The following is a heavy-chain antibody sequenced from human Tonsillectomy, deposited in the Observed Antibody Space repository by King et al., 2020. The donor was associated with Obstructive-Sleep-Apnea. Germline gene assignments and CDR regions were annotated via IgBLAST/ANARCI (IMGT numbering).Heavy chain of an antibody. CDR1: GGSISSSNW. J-gene: IGHJ4*02. CDR2: IYHSGST. V-gene: IGHV4-4*02. D-gene: IGHD6-19*01. CDR3: ARGRVAVAGARNSGFDY. Sequence: QLQESGPGLVKPSGTLSISCAVSGGSISSSNWWSWVRQSPGKGLEWIGEIYHSGSTNYDPSLKSRVTISVDQSKNQFSLKLSSVTAADTAIYYCARGRVAVAGARNSGFDYWGQGTLVTVSS.